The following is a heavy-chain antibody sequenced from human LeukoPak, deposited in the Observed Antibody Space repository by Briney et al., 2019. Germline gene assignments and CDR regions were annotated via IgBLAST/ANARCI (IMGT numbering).Heavy chain of an antibody. CDR2: MYYSGST. Sequence: SETLSLTCTVSGGSISSYYWSWIRQPPGKGLEWIGFMYYSGSTNYNPSLKSRVTISVDTSKNQFSLKLSSVTAADTAVYYCARHGTYCGGDCSIDYWGQGTLVTVSS. CDR1: GGSISSYY. CDR3: ARHGTYCGGDCSIDY. V-gene: IGHV4-59*08. D-gene: IGHD2-21*02. J-gene: IGHJ4*02.